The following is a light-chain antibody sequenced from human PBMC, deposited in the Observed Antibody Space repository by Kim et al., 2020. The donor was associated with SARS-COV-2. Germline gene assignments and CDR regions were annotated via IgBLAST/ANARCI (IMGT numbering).Light chain of an antibody. CDR1: TGAVTNGHY. CDR2: ETT. Sequence: QAVVTQEPSLTVSPGGTVTLTCGSSTGAVTNGHYPSWFQQKPGQAPKTLIYETTEKHSWTPARFSGSLLGGKAALTLSGAQPEDEAVYHCLICYSGSLVVFGGGTQLTVL. J-gene: IGLJ2*01. CDR3: LICYSGSLVV. V-gene: IGLV7-46*01.